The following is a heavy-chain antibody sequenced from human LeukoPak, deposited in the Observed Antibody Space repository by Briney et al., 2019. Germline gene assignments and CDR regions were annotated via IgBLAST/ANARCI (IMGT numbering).Heavy chain of an antibody. Sequence: PSETLSLTCAVYGGSFSGYYWSWIRQPPGKGLEWIGEINHSGSTNYNPSLKSRVTISVDTSKNQFSLKLSSVTAADTAVYYCARPVLVGYDAFDIWGQGTMVTVSS. J-gene: IGHJ3*02. CDR3: ARPVLVGYDAFDI. CDR1: GGSFSGYY. D-gene: IGHD1-26*01. V-gene: IGHV4-34*01. CDR2: INHSGST.